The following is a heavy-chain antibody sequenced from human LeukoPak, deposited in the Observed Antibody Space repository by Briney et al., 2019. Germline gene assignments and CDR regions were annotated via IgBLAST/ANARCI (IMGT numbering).Heavy chain of an antibody. V-gene: IGHV1-46*01. J-gene: IGHJ5*02. CDR1: GYTFTSYY. D-gene: IGHD3-3*01. Sequence: GASVKVSCKASGYTFTSYYMHWVRQAPGQGLEWMGIINPSGGSTSYAQKFQGRVTMTRDMSTSTVYMELSSLRSEDTAVYYCARGNVLRFLEWLHQNWFDPWGQGTLVTVSS. CDR3: ARGNVLRFLEWLHQNWFDP. CDR2: INPSGGST.